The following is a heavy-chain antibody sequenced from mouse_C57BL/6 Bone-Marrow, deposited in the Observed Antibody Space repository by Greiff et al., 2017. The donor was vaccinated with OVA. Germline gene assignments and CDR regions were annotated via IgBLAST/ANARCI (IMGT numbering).Heavy chain of an antibody. CDR1: GFTFSSYG. D-gene: IGHD2-1*01. Sequence: EVQLVESGGDLVKPGGSLKLSCAASGFTFSSYGMSWVRQTPDKRLEWVATISSGGSYTYYPDSVKGRFTISRDNAKNTLYLQIISLKSEDTDMYDCERHPIYFEGFAYWGQGTLVTVSA. V-gene: IGHV5-6*01. J-gene: IGHJ3*01. CDR3: ERHPIYFEGFAY. CDR2: ISSGGSYT.